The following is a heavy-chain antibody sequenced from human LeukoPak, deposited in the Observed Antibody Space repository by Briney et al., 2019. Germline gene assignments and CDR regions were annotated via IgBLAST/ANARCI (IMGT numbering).Heavy chain of an antibody. CDR3: ARDVKSSGYNYYGMDV. D-gene: IGHD6-19*01. Sequence: SETLSLTCAVSGGSISSADFYWSWIRQHPGRGLEWIGYIYYSGSTYYNPSLKSRVSISVDTSKNQFSLKVSSVTAADTAVYYCARDVKSSGYNYYGMDVWGQGTTVTVSS. V-gene: IGHV4-31*11. CDR2: IYYSGST. J-gene: IGHJ6*02. CDR1: GGSISSADFY.